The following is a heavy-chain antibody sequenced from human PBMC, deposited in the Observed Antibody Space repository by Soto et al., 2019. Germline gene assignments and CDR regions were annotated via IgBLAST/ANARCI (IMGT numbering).Heavy chain of an antibody. V-gene: IGHV4-39*01. J-gene: IGHJ4*02. D-gene: IGHD3-22*01. CDR3: AVYYYDSSGYTFDY. CDR2: IYYSGST. CDR1: GGSISSSSYY. Sequence: SETLSLTCTVSGGSISSSSYYWGWIRQPPGKGLEWIGSIYYSGSTYYNPSLKSRVTISVDTSKNQFSLKLSSVTAADTVVYYCAVYYYDSSGYTFDYWGQGTLVTVSS.